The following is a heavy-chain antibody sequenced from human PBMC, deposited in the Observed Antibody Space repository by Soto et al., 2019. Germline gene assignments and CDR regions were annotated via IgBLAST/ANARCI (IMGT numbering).Heavy chain of an antibody. V-gene: IGHV4-59*01. CDR3: AGGRGAVDY. J-gene: IGHJ4*02. D-gene: IGHD1-26*01. Sequence: QVQLQESGPGLVKPSETLSLTCTVSVGYISSDYWSWIRQPPGKGLEWIGYIYYRGSTTYNPSLKSTVTISVVTSKNPFSLTLSSVTAADTAVYYCAGGRGAVDYWGQGTLFTVSS. CDR1: VGYISSDY. CDR2: IYYRGST.